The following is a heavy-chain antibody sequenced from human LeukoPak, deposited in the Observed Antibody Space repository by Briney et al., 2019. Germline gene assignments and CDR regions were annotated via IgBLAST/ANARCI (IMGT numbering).Heavy chain of an antibody. Sequence: SETLSLTCTVPGGSISVYYWSWVRQPPGKGLEWIGYIYYSGSTNYNPSPKSRVTISVDTSKNQFSLKLSSVTDADTAVYYCARHSKYYYDSSGSYVGYFQHWGQGTLVTVSS. CDR1: GGSISVYY. J-gene: IGHJ1*01. V-gene: IGHV4-59*08. CDR3: ARHSKYYYDSSGSYVGYFQH. D-gene: IGHD3-22*01. CDR2: IYYSGST.